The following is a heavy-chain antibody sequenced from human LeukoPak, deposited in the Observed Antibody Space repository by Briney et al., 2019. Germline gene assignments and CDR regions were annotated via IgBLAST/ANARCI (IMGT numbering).Heavy chain of an antibody. CDR1: GFSFSNSD. CDR3: VKEIRRNYFYGMDV. CDR2: IRYDGSNK. V-gene: IGHV3-30*02. Sequence: PGGSLRLSCAASGFSFSNSDMHWVRQAPDKGLEWVAFIRYDGSNKYYEDSVKGRLTISRDNAKNTLFLRMYSLRPEDTAVYYCVKEIRRNYFYGMDVWGQGTSVTVSS. J-gene: IGHJ6*02.